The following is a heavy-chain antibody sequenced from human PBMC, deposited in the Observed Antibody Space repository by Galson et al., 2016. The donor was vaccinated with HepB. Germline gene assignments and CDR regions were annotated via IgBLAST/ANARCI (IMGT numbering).Heavy chain of an antibody. J-gene: IGHJ4*02. Sequence: QSGAEVKKPGESLKISCKGSGYIFTNYWIGWVRQMPGKGLEWMGIIYSGDSDTRYSPSFQGQVTMSVDKSINTAYLQWSSLKASDTALYYCARHGCSGSNCRPPRAFFEDWGQGTLGTVSS. CDR2: IYSGDSDT. CDR1: GYIFTNYW. D-gene: IGHD2-15*01. CDR3: ARHGCSGSNCRPPRAFFED. V-gene: IGHV5-51*01.